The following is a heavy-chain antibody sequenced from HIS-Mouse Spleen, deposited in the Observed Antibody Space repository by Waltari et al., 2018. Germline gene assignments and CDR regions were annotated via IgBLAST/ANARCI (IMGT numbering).Heavy chain of an antibody. Sequence: QLQLQDSGPGLVKPSATLSLTCTVAGRPISSSSNYWGWIRQPPGKGLEWIGSIYYSGSTYYNPSLKSRVTISVDTSKNQFSLKLSSVTAADTAVYYCAREIPYSSSWYDWYFDLWGRGTLVTVSS. CDR3: AREIPYSSSWYDWYFDL. V-gene: IGHV4-39*07. J-gene: IGHJ2*01. CDR2: IYYSGST. CDR1: GRPISSSSNY. D-gene: IGHD6-13*01.